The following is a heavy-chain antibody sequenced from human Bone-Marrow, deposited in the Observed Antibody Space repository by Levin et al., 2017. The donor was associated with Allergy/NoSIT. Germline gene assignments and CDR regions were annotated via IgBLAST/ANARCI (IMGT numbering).Heavy chain of an antibody. CDR1: GFTFSSYP. V-gene: IGHV3-30-3*01. CDR2: ISSDGVNK. CDR3: ARHSGDTSAYYLGYFDS. D-gene: IGHD3-9*01. Sequence: GGSLRLSCAASGFTFSSYPMHWVRQAPGKGLEWVTLISSDGVNKYYVDSVRGRFTISRDNSKNTLYLQMNSLRAEDTAIYYCARHSGDTSAYYLGYFDSWGQGTLVTVSS. J-gene: IGHJ4*02.